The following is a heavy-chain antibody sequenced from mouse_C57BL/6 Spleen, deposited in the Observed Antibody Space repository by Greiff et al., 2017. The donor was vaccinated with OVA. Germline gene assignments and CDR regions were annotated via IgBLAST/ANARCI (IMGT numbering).Heavy chain of an antibody. Sequence: VKLQESGAELVKPGASVKISCKASGYTFTDYYINWVKQRPGQGLEWIGKIGPGSGSTYYNEKFKGKATLTADKSSSTAYMQLSSLTSEDSAVYFCARSGDYYGSSYWYFDVWGTGTTVTVSS. CDR1: GYTFTDYY. V-gene: IGHV1-77*01. CDR2: IGPGSGST. CDR3: ARSGDYYGSSYWYFDV. D-gene: IGHD1-1*01. J-gene: IGHJ1*03.